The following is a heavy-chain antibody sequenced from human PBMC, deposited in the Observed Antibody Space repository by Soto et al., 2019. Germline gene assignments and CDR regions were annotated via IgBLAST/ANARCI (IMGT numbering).Heavy chain of an antibody. V-gene: IGHV3-74*01. D-gene: IGHD1-20*01. CDR1: GFTFSSYW. J-gene: IGHJ4*02. CDR3: ARGTITSFDY. CDR2: INSDGSST. Sequence: EVQLVESGGGLVQPGGSLRLSCAASGFTFSSYWMHWVRQAPGKGLVWVSHINSDGSSTSYADSVKGRFTISRDNAKNTVYLQMNSLRAEDTAVYYCARGTITSFDYWGQGTLVTVSS.